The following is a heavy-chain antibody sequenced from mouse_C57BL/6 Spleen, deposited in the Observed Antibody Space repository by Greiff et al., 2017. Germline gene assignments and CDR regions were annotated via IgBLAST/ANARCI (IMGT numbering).Heavy chain of an antibody. CDR1: GYTFTSYW. J-gene: IGHJ2*01. Sequence: EVQLQQSGTVLARPGASVKMSCKTSGYTFTSYWMHWVKQRPGQGLEWIGAIYPGNSDTSYNQKFKGKAKLTAVTSASTAYMELSSLTNEDSAVYYCTRSFYCDGSSPLDYWGQGTTLTVSS. D-gene: IGHD1-1*01. CDR2: IYPGNSDT. CDR3: TRSFYCDGSSPLDY. V-gene: IGHV1-5*01.